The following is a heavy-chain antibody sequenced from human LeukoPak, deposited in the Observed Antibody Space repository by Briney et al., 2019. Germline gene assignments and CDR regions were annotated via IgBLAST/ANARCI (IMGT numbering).Heavy chain of an antibody. D-gene: IGHD6-19*01. Sequence: GGSLRLSCAASGFTFTNFGMHWVRQAPGKGLEWVTFISYDGSDKSYTDSVKGRFTISRDNSKNTLYLQMNSLRDDDTAVYYCARDISSGWSLGYWGQGTLVTVSS. V-gene: IGHV3-30*03. CDR3: ARDISSGWSLGY. CDR1: GFTFTNFG. J-gene: IGHJ4*02. CDR2: ISYDGSDK.